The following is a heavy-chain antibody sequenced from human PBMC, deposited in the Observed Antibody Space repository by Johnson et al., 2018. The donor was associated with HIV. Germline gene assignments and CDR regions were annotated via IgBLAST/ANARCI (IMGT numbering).Heavy chain of an antibody. Sequence: QVQLVESGGGVVRPGRSLRLSCVVSGFTFSNYPMHWVRQAPGKGLEWVAVISFDGSEEYYVDSVKGRFTISRDNSNNTLYLQMNSLRTEDTAVYFCVRGRIAMRGVDLRGGAFDIWGQGTMVTVSS. V-gene: IGHV3-30*04. J-gene: IGHJ3*02. D-gene: IGHD3-22*01. CDR1: GFTFSNYP. CDR3: VRGRIAMRGVDLRGGAFDI. CDR2: ISFDGSEE.